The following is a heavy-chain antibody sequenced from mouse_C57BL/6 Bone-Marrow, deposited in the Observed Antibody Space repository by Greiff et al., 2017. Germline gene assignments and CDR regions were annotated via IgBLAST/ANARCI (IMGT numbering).Heavy chain of an antibody. CDR1: GYTFTSYT. CDR3: ARSPYDYEKFAY. CDR2: INPSSGYT. J-gene: IGHJ3*01. D-gene: IGHD2-4*01. Sequence: VKLMESGAELARPGASVKMSCKASGYTFTSYTMHWVKQRPGQGLEWIGYINPSSGYTKYNQKFKDKATLTADKSSSTAYMQLSSLTSEDSAVYYCARSPYDYEKFAYWGQGTLVTVSA. V-gene: IGHV1-4*01.